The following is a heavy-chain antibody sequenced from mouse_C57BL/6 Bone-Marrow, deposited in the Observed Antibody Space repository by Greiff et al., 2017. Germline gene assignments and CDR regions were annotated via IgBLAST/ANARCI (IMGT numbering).Heavy chain of an antibody. CDR2: IDPETGGT. Sequence: QVQLQQSGAELVRPGASVTLSCKASGYTFTDYEMHWVKQTPVHGLEWIGAIDPETGGTAYNQKFKGKAILTADKSSSTAYMVLRSLTSEDSAVYYCTGWDGYGDGFAYWGQGTLVTVSA. CDR3: TGWDGYGDGFAY. D-gene: IGHD2-2*01. CDR1: GYTFTDYE. V-gene: IGHV1-15*01. J-gene: IGHJ3*01.